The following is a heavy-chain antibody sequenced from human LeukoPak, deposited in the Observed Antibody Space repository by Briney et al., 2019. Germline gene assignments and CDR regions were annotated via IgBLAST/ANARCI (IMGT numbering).Heavy chain of an antibody. V-gene: IGHV4-59*01. CDR3: ARLGGSYGELDY. J-gene: IGHJ4*02. D-gene: IGHD4-17*01. CDR2: IYYSGST. Sequence: SETLSLTCTVSGGSISSYYWTWIRQPPGKGLEWIGYIYYSGSTNYNPSLKSRVTILVDTSKNQFSLKLTSVTAADTALYYCARLGGSYGELDYWGQGTLVTASS. CDR1: GGSISSYY.